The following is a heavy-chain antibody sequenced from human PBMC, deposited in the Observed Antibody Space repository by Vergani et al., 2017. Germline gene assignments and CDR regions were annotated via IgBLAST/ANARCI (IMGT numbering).Heavy chain of an antibody. CDR2: ISGSGGST. V-gene: IGHV3-23*01. CDR1: GFTFSSYA. Sequence: CTASGFTFSSYAMSWVRQAPGKGREWVSVISGSGGSTYYADSVKGRFTISRDNSKNTLYLQMNSLRAEDTAVYYCANNRYCSSTSCYTAPGGYWGQGTLVTVPS. CDR3: ANNRYCSSTSCYTAPGGY. D-gene: IGHD2-2*02. J-gene: IGHJ4*02.